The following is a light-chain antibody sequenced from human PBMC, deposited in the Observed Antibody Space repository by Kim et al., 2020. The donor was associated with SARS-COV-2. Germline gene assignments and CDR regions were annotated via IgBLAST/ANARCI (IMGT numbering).Light chain of an antibody. V-gene: IGKV3-20*01. CDR2: GAS. J-gene: IGKJ2*01. Sequence: LTPGERANLSCRASQSVSSSYLAWYQQKLGQAPRLLIYGASSRATGIPDRFSGSGSGTDFTLTISRLEPEDFAVYYCQQYGSSPYTFGQGTKLEI. CDR3: QQYGSSPYT. CDR1: QSVSSSY.